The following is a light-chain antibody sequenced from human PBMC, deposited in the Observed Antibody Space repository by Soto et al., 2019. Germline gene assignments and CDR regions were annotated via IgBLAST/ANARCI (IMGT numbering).Light chain of an antibody. Sequence: SYELTQPPSVSVSPGQTASITCSGDKLGDKYACWYQQKPGQSPVVVIYQDTKRPSGIPERFSGSNSGNTATLTISGTQAMDEADYYCQAWDGSTAGVFGGGTKLTVL. CDR2: QDT. CDR3: QAWDGSTAGV. J-gene: IGLJ2*01. CDR1: KLGDKY. V-gene: IGLV3-1*01.